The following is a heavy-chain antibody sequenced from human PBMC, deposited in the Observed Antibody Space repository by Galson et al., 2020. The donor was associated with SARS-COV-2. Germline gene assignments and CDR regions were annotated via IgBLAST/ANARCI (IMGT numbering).Heavy chain of an antibody. V-gene: IGHV3-11*01. D-gene: IGHD3-9*01. CDR1: GISFSDYY. CDR2: ISNSGSTI. J-gene: IGHJ3*01. Sequence: GESLKISCAASGISFSDYYMSWIRQAPGKGLEWVSYISNSGSTIYYADSVKGRFTISRDNRKNSLYLQMSGLRVEDTAVYYCATPDKIKPGDAFDLWGHGTMVTVSS. CDR3: ATPDKIKPGDAFDL.